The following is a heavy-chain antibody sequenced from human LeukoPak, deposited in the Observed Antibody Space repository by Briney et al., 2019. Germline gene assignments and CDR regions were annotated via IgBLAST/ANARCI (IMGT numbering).Heavy chain of an antibody. CDR2: INPSGGST. V-gene: IGHV1-46*01. D-gene: IGHD6-13*01. CDR3: ARDGDSSSWYQKGYFDY. Sequence: ASVKVSCKASGYTFTGYYMHWVRQAPGQGLEWMGIINPSGGSTSYAQKFQGRVTMTRDTSTSTVYMELSSLRSEDTAVYYCARDGDSSSWYQKGYFDYWGQGTLVTVSS. CDR1: GYTFTGYY. J-gene: IGHJ4*02.